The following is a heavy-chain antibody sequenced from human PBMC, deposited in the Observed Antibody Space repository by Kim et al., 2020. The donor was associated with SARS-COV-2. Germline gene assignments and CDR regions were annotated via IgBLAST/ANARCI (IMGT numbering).Heavy chain of an antibody. J-gene: IGHJ4*02. Sequence: PALKGRVTISVDTSKNQFSLKLTSVTAADTAVYYCARQTSSGYYFKYFDYWGQGTLVTVSS. CDR3: ARQTSSGYYFKYFDY. D-gene: IGHD3-22*01. V-gene: IGHV4-39*01.